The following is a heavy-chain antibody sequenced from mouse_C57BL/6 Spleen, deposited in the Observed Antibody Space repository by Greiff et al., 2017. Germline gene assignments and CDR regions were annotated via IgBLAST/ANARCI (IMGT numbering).Heavy chain of an antibody. Sequence: VQLQQPGAELVRPGTSVKLSCKASGYTFTSYWMHWVKQRTGQGLAWIGVIDPSDSYTKYNQKFKGKATLTVDTSSSTAYMQLSSLTSEDSAVYYCARGGYGSTDWYFDVWGTGTTVTVSS. CDR2: IDPSDSYT. CDR1: GYTFTSYW. D-gene: IGHD1-1*01. V-gene: IGHV1-59*01. CDR3: ARGGYGSTDWYFDV. J-gene: IGHJ1*03.